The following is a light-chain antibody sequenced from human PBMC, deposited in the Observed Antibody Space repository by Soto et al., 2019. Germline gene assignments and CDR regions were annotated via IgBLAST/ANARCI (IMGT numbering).Light chain of an antibody. Sequence: QSVLTQSASVSGSPGQSITISCTGTSSDVGNYNLVSWYQQHPGKAPKLMIYEGTKRPSGVSNRFSGSKSGNTASLTISGLQAEDEADYYCYSYAGGNTFVFGTGTKVTVL. CDR1: SSDVGNYNL. CDR3: YSYAGGNTFV. J-gene: IGLJ1*01. CDR2: EGT. V-gene: IGLV2-23*03.